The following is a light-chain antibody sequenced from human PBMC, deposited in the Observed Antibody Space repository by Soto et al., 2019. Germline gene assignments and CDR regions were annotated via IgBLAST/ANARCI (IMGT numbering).Light chain of an antibody. Sequence: EMTQPPSVSLAPGQTARITCGGGRVWTESVHWYKQKPGQAPFLVVYDDSNRPSGIPERFSGSNSANTATLTITRVADGDEDDYYCQLWDTMSXRYVFGTGTKVXV. J-gene: IGLJ1*01. V-gene: IGLV3-21*02. CDR1: RVWTES. CDR2: DDS. CDR3: QLWDTMSXRYV.